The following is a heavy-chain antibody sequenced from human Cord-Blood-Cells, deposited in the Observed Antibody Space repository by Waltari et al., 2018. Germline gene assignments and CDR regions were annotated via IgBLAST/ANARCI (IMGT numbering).Heavy chain of an antibody. V-gene: IGHV4-38-2*01. CDR1: GYSISSGYY. CDR2: SDPSGST. Sequence: QVQLQESGPGLVKPSETLSLTCAVSGYSISSGYYWGWIRQPPGKGLEGIGSSDPSGSTYDIPSLKGRFTIAVDTSKNQFSLKLSSVTAADTAVYYCASGRDSWYFDLWGRGTLVTVSS. CDR3: ASGRDSWYFDL. J-gene: IGHJ2*01. D-gene: IGHD3-22*01.